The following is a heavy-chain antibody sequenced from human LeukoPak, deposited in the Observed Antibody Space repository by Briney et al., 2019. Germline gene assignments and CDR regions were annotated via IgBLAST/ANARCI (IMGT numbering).Heavy chain of an antibody. J-gene: IGHJ5*02. Sequence: ASVKVSCKGSGYPFTKSGIAWVRQAPGQGLEWMGWISTFTGDTNYAQKFQTRVTMTTDTSTTTVYMELKSLTSDDSAVYYCAKDEGRSAPGGQGPRVTVPS. CDR1: GYPFTKSG. CDR2: ISTFTGDT. CDR3: AKDEGRSAP. V-gene: IGHV1-18*01.